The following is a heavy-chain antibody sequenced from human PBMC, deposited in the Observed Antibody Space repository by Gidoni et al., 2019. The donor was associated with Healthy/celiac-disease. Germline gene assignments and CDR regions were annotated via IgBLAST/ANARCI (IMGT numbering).Heavy chain of an antibody. D-gene: IGHD3-3*01. CDR1: GGSISSGGYY. CDR2: IYYSGST. J-gene: IGHJ6*02. Sequence: QVQLQESGPGLVKPSQTLSLTCTVSGGSISSGGYYWRWIRQHPGKGLEWIGYIYYSGSTYYNPSLKSRVTISVDTSKNQFSLKLSSVTAADTAVYYCASAPYDFWSGYYYYYYGMDVWGQGTTVTVSS. CDR3: ASAPYDFWSGYYYYYYGMDV. V-gene: IGHV4-31*03.